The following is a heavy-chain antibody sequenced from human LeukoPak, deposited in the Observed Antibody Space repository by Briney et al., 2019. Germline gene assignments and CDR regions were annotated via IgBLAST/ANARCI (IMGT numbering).Heavy chain of an antibody. CDR3: ARISSTYDFWSGYYSTSLQRSPHFDY. CDR2: IYPRDSDT. V-gene: IGHV5-51*01. Sequence: GESLKISCKGFGYSFTSYWIAWVRRMPGKGLEWMGIIYPRDSDTRYSPSFQGQVTISADKSINTAYPQWSSLKASDTAMYYCARISSTYDFWSGYYSTSLQRSPHFDYWGQGTLVTVSS. J-gene: IGHJ4*02. D-gene: IGHD3-3*01. CDR1: GYSFTSYW.